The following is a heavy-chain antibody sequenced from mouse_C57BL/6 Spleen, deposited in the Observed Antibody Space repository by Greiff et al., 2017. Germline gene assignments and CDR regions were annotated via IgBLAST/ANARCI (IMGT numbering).Heavy chain of an antibody. CDR3: ARTHYDYDVRAMDY. D-gene: IGHD2-4*01. CDR1: GYTFTSYG. J-gene: IGHJ4*01. CDR2: IYPRSGNT. V-gene: IGHV1-81*01. Sequence: VQLQQSGAELARPGASVKLSCKASGYTFTSYGISWVKQRTGQGLEWIGEIYPRSGNTYYNEKFKGKATLTADKSSSTAYMELRSLTSEDSAVYFCARTHYDYDVRAMDYWGQGTSVTVSS.